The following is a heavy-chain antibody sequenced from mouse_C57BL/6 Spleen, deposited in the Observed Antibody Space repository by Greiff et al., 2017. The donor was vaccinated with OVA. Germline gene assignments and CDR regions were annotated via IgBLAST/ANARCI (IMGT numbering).Heavy chain of an antibody. V-gene: IGHV14-1*01. CDR1: GFNIKDYY. Sequence: VQLKESGAELVRPGASVKLSCTASGFNIKDYYMHWVKQRPEQGLEWIGRIDPEDGDTEYAPKFQGKATMTADTSSTTAYLQLSSLTSEDTAVYYCTLYGSSYWGQGTTLTVSS. J-gene: IGHJ2*01. CDR2: IDPEDGDT. CDR3: TLYGSSY. D-gene: IGHD1-1*01.